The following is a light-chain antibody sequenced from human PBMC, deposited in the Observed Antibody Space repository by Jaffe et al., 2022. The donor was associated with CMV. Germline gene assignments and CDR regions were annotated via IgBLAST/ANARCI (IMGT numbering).Light chain of an antibody. CDR1: QSVNSNY. CDR2: YAS. Sequence: EIVLTQSPGTLSLSPGERATLSCRASQSVNSNYLAWYQQKPGRAPRLLIYYASNRATGIPDRFSGSGSGTDFTLTISRLEPEDFAVYYCQQYGTSPPYSFGQGTKLEIK. J-gene: IGKJ2*01. V-gene: IGKV3-20*01. CDR3: QQYGTSPPYS.